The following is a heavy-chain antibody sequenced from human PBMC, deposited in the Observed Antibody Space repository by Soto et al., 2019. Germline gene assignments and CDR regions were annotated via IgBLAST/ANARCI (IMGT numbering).Heavy chain of an antibody. J-gene: IGHJ1*01. CDR1: GYTFASYT. V-gene: IGHV1-3*01. CDR3: AREVGYCTVGSCYTYFHH. Sequence: QVQLVQSGAEVEKPGASVKVSCKASGYTFASYTMHWVRQAPGQRLEWMGWINAGNGNTKYSQKFQGRVTMTRDTSASTAHMQLSSLRSEDTAVYYCAREVGYCTVGSCYTYFHHWGQGTLVTVSS. D-gene: IGHD2-15*01. CDR2: INAGNGNT.